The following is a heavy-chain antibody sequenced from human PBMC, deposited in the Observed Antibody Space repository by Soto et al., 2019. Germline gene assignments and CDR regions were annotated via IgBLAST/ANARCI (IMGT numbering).Heavy chain of an antibody. J-gene: IGHJ6*02. CDR3: ARQDIVVVPAAPTTEKYYSYGIDV. CDR1: GYSFTSYW. D-gene: IGHD2-2*01. Sequence: GESLKISCKGSGYSFTSYWIGWVRQMPGKGLEWMGIIYPGDSDTRYSPSFQGQVTISADKSISTAYLQWGSLKAPDTAMYYCARQDIVVVPAAPTTEKYYSYGIDVWGRGSTVTVSS. CDR2: IYPGDSDT. V-gene: IGHV5-51*01.